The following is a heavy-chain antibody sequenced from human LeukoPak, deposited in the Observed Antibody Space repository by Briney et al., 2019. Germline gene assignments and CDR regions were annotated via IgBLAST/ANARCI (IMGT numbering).Heavy chain of an antibody. CDR3: ARARNYYGSGSYLGY. CDR2: INSDGSST. CDR1: GFTFSSYW. Sequence: PGGSLRLSCAASGFTFSSYWVHWVRQAPGKGLVWVSRINSDGSSTSYADSVKGRFTISRDNAKNTLYLQMNSLKAEDTAVYYCARARNYYGSGSYLGYWGQGTLVTVSS. V-gene: IGHV3-74*01. J-gene: IGHJ4*02. D-gene: IGHD3-10*01.